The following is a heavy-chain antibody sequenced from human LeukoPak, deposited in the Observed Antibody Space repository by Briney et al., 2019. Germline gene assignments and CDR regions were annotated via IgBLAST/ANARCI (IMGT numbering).Heavy chain of an antibody. Sequence: PSETLSLTCSVSGYSITTAYYWGWIRQVPGKGLEWIASLYHSGVTYYTPSLEGRATISLDTSKNQYSLRIDSVSAADTAVYYCAVAGGSQDCSTGTCYLDYWYFDVWGRGTLVTVSS. V-gene: IGHV4-38-2*02. D-gene: IGHD2-2*01. CDR1: GYSITTAYY. J-gene: IGHJ2*01. CDR2: LYHSGVT. CDR3: AVAGGSQDCSTGTCYLDYWYFDV.